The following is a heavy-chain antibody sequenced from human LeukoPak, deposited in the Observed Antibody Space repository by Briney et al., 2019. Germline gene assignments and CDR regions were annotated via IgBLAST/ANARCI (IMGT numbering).Heavy chain of an antibody. CDR2: IYYSGDT. CDR1: GGSISSYY. D-gene: IGHD6-13*01. CDR3: ASGTYYYFDF. Sequence: PSETLSLTCTVSGGSISSYYGSWIRQPPGKGLEWIGYIYYSGDTNYNPSLKSRVTISVDTSKNQFSLKLNSATAADTAVYYCASGTYYYFDFWGQGALVTVSS. V-gene: IGHV4-59*01. J-gene: IGHJ4*02.